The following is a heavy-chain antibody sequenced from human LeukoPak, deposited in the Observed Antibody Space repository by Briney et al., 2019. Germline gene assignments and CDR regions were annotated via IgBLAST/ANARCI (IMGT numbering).Heavy chain of an antibody. CDR1: GGSFSGYY. Sequence: PSETLSLTCAVYGGSFSGYYWSWIRQPPGKGLEWIGEINHSGSTNYNPSLKSRVTISVDTSKNQFSLKLSSVTAADTAVYYCAREAGYGGYETWGQGTLVTVSS. CDR3: AREAGYGGYET. J-gene: IGHJ5*02. V-gene: IGHV4-34*01. CDR2: INHSGST. D-gene: IGHD5-12*01.